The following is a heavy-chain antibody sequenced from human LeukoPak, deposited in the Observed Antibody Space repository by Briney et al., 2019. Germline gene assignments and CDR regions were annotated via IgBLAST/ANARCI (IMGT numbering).Heavy chain of an antibody. CDR3: ARRYCSTTNCYAFES. V-gene: IGHV3-23*01. J-gene: IGHJ4*02. CDR1: GFTFSSYG. D-gene: IGHD2-2*01. Sequence: GGSLRLSCAASGFTFSSYGMSWVRQAPGKGLEWVSAISGSGGSTYYADSVKGRFTISRDNAKNSLYLQMTSLRAEDTAIYYCARRYCSTTNCYAFESWGQGALVAVSS. CDR2: ISGSGGST.